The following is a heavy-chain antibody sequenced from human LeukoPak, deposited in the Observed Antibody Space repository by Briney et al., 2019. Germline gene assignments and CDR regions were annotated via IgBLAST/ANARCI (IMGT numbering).Heavy chain of an antibody. D-gene: IGHD2-21*01. CDR1: GGSISSYY. Sequence: SETLSLTCTVSGGSISSYYWSWIRQPPGKGLEWIGYIYYSGSTNYNPSLKSRVTISVDTSKNQFSLKLSPVTAADTAVYYCTSLGGDDERNFDYWGQGTLVTVSS. CDR3: TSLGGDDERNFDY. J-gene: IGHJ4*02. V-gene: IGHV4-59*01. CDR2: IYYSGST.